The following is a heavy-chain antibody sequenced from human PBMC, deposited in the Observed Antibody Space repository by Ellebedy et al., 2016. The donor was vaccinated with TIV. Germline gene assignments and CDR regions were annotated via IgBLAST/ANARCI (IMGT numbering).Heavy chain of an antibody. CDR3: ARARSGYDQAHHFDY. D-gene: IGHD5-12*01. CDR2: IHYSGTM. Sequence: MPGGSLRLSCNVSGGSISSSNYYWGWIRQPPGKGLEWIGSIHYSGTMYYNASLESRLTISVDTSKNQFSLKLSSVTAADTAVYYCARARSGYDQAHHFDYWGQGTLVTVSS. J-gene: IGHJ4*02. CDR1: GGSISSSNYY. V-gene: IGHV4-39*07.